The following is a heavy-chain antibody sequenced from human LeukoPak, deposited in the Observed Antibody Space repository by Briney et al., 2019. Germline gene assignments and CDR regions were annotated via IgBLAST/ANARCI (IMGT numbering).Heavy chain of an antibody. CDR3: ARVPLWGAQGYFDY. J-gene: IGHJ4*02. D-gene: IGHD5-18*01. CDR1: GGSISSSNW. Sequence: PSETLSLTCAVSGGSISSSNWWSWVRQPPGKGLEWIGEIYHSGSTNYNPSLKSRVTISVDKSKNQFSLKLSSVTAADTAVYYCARVPLWGAQGYFDYWGQGTLVTVSS. CDR2: IYHSGST. V-gene: IGHV4-4*02.